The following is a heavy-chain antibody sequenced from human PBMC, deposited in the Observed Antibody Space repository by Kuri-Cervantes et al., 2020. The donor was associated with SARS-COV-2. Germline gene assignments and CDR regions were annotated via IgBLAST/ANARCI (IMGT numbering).Heavy chain of an antibody. V-gene: IGHV4-39*07. Sequence: GSLRLSCTVSGGSISSSSYYWGWIRQPPGKGLEWIGSIYYSGGTYYNPSLKSRVTISVDTSKNQFSLKLSSVTAADTAVYYCARGGVAAGNFQHWGQGTLVTVSS. J-gene: IGHJ1*01. CDR3: ARGGVAAGNFQH. CDR2: IYYSGGT. CDR1: GGSISSSSYY. D-gene: IGHD6-13*01.